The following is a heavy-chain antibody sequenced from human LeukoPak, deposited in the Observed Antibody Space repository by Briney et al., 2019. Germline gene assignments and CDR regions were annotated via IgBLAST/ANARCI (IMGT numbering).Heavy chain of an antibody. CDR1: AGSISSYY. CDR2: IYYSGST. V-gene: IGHV4-59*01. CDR3: ARFDVVVVAATYGGFDP. D-gene: IGHD2-15*01. J-gene: IGHJ5*02. Sequence: PSETLSLTCTVSAGSISSYYWSWIRQPPGKGLEWIGYIYYSGSTNYSPSLKSRVTMSVDTSKNQFSLKLSSVTAADTAVYYCARFDVVVVAATYGGFDPWGQGTLVTVSS.